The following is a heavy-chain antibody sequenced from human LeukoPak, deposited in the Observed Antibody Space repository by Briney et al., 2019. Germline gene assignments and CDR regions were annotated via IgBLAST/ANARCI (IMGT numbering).Heavy chain of an antibody. V-gene: IGHV1-2*02. J-gene: IGHJ4*02. CDR2: INPNSGGT. Sequence: GASVKVSCKASGYTFTGYYMHWVRQAPGQGLEWMGWINPNSGGTNYAQKFQGRVTMTRDTSISTAYMELSRLRSDDTAVYYCARDDYGDYDTAFDYWGQGTLVTVSS. CDR3: ARDDYGDYDTAFDY. D-gene: IGHD4-17*01. CDR1: GYTFTGYY.